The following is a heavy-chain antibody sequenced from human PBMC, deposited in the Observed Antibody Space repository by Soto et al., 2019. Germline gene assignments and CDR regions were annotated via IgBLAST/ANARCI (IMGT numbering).Heavy chain of an antibody. CDR1: GFTFSSYG. CDR3: ARDRRVYNWNRGGWFDP. D-gene: IGHD1-20*01. V-gene: IGHV3-33*01. J-gene: IGHJ5*02. Sequence: PGGSLRLSCAASGFTFSSYGMHWVRQAPGKGLEWVAVIWYDGSNKYYADSVKGRFTISRDNSKNTLYLQMNSLRAEDTAVYYCARDRRVYNWNRGGWFDPWGQGTLVTVSS. CDR2: IWYDGSNK.